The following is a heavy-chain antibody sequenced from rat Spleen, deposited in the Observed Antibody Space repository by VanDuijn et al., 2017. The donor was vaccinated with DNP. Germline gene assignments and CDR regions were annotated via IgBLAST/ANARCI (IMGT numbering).Heavy chain of an antibody. CDR3: SRAPSTEDYFDY. CDR1: GFNFNDYW. Sequence: EVKLVGSGGGLVQPGRSLKLSCAASGFNFNDYWMGWVRQAPGKGLEWIGEINRDGSTINYTPSLKDKFTLSRDNAQNTLYLEMRNLGSEDTAIYYCSRAPSTEDYFDYWGQGVMVAVSS. V-gene: IGHV4-2*01. J-gene: IGHJ2*01. D-gene: IGHD1-10*01. CDR2: INRDGSTI.